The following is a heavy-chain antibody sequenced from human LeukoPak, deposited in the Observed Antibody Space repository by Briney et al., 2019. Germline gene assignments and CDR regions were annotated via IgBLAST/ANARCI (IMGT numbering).Heavy chain of an antibody. D-gene: IGHD3-22*01. CDR3: ARRRGDYDSSGYYQKQRENAIDY. V-gene: IGHV4-34*01. CDR1: GGSFSGYY. CDR2: INHSGST. J-gene: IGHJ4*02. Sequence: SETLSLTCAVYGGSFSGYYWSWIRQPPGKGLEWIGEINHSGSTNYNPSLESRVTISVDTSKNRFSLKLSSVTAADTAVYYCARRRGDYDSSGYYQKQRENAIDYWGQGTLVTVSS.